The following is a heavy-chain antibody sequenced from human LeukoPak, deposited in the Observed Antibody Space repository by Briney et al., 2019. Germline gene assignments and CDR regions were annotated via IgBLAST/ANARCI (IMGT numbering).Heavy chain of an antibody. CDR1: GFTFSSYW. V-gene: IGHV3-74*01. CDR3: ARVGYSGSHEFDY. CDR2: INSDRSST. D-gene: IGHD1-26*01. Sequence: PGGSLRLSCAASGFTFSSYWMHWVRQAPGKGLVWVSRINSDRSSTSYADSVKGRFTISRDNAKNTLYLQMNSLRAEDTAVYYCARVGYSGSHEFDYWGQGTLVTVSS. J-gene: IGHJ4*02.